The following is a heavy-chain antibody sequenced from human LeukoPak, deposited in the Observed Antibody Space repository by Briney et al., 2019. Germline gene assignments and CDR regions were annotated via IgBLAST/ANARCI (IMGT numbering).Heavy chain of an antibody. D-gene: IGHD5-18*01. V-gene: IGHV1-46*01. CDR2: INPRGGST. CDR1: GYTFTNYY. J-gene: IGHJ4*02. Sequence: ASVKVSCKTSGYTFTNYYMHWVRQAPGQGLEWMGIINPRGGSTSYAQKFQGRVTMTRDTSTNTVYMELSSLRSEGTAVYYCAREIGPIQLHLWGSAFDYWGQGTLVTVSS. CDR3: AREIGPIQLHLWGSAFDY.